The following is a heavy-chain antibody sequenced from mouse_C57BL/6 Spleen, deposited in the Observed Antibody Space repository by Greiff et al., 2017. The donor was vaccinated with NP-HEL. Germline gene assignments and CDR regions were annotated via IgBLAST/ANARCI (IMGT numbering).Heavy chain of an antibody. CDR2: ISYDGSN. CDR1: GYSITGGYY. D-gene: IGHD2-1*01. Sequence: EVQLQQSGPGLVKPSQSLSLTCSVTGYSITGGYYWNWIRQFPGNKLEWMGYISYDGSNNYNPSLKNRISITRDTSKNQFFLKLNSVTTEDTATYYCARDYGNFHFDYWGQGTTLTVSS. J-gene: IGHJ2*01. V-gene: IGHV3-6*01. CDR3: ARDYGNFHFDY.